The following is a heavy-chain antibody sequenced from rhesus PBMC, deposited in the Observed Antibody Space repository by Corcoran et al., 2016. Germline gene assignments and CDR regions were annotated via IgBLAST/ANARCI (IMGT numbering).Heavy chain of an antibody. CDR2: ISNTGKTI. D-gene: IGHD5-36*01. CDR1: GLPFGAYG. V-gene: IGHV3-7*01. CDR3: TRDDGRYSYGLTNFFDY. Sequence: EVQLVESGGGLVQPGGSLRLSWADSGLPFGAYGIPGVRQAPGKGMEWVSSISNTGKTIYYADSVKGRFTVSRDNAKDSLSLQMNSLRAEDTAVYYCTRDDGRYSYGLTNFFDYWGQGVLVTVSS. J-gene: IGHJ4*01.